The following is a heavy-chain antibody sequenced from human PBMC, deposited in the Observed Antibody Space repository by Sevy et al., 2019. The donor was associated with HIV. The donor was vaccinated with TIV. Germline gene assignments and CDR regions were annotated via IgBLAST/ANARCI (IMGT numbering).Heavy chain of an antibody. V-gene: IGHV3-30*02. Sequence: GGSLRLSCAASGFTFSSYGMHWVRQAPGKGLEWVAFIWYEGSNKYYADSVKGRFTISRDNSKNTLYLQMNSLRAEDTAVYYCAKDQGGGQQLARFFDYWGQGTLVTVSS. CDR2: IWYEGSNK. J-gene: IGHJ4*02. D-gene: IGHD6-13*01. CDR1: GFTFSSYG. CDR3: AKDQGGGQQLARFFDY.